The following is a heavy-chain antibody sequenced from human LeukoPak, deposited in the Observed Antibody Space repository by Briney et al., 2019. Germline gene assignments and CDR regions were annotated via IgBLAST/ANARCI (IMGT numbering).Heavy chain of an antibody. D-gene: IGHD3-10*01. J-gene: IGHJ6*02. CDR2: ISYDGSNK. Sequence: GGSLRLSCAASGFTFSSYGMHWVRQAPGKGLEWVAVISYDGSNKYYADSVKGRFTISRDNSKNTLYLQMNSLRAEGTAVYYCAKVGSNSSYGMDVWGQGTTVTVSS. CDR3: AKVGSNSSYGMDV. V-gene: IGHV3-30*18. CDR1: GFTFSSYG.